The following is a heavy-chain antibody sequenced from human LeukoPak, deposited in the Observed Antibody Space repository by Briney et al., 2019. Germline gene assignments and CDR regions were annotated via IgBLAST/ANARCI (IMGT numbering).Heavy chain of an antibody. CDR1: GGSISSFY. D-gene: IGHD6-19*01. V-gene: IGHV4-59*08. Sequence: PSETLSLTCIVSGGSISSFYWNWIRQPPGKGLEWIGYIYDSGSIIYNPSLKSRVTISLDTSKNQFSVRLSSMTAADTAVYYCARGRRAGSGWPFFDSWSQGTLVSVSS. CDR3: ARGRRAGSGWPFFDS. CDR2: IYDSGSI. J-gene: IGHJ4*02.